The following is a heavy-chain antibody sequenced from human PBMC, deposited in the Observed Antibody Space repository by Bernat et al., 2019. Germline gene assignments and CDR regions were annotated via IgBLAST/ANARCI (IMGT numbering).Heavy chain of an antibody. Sequence: EVQLVESGGGLVNPGGSLRLSCAASGFTFSSFNMNWVRQAPGKGLEWVSSISSSGTYTYYADSVKGRFTISRDNTKNSLYLQMNRLRAEDTAVYYCARDQVTGDFDYWGQGTLVTVSS. CDR1: GFTFSSFN. D-gene: IGHD5-18*01. V-gene: IGHV3-21*01. CDR2: ISSSGTYT. J-gene: IGHJ4*02. CDR3: ARDQVTGDFDY.